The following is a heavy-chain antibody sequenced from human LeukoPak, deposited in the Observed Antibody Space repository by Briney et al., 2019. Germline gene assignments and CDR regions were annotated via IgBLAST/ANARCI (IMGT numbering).Heavy chain of an antibody. Sequence: HPSGTLSLTCAVYGGSFSDYYWSWIRQPPGKGLEWIGEINHSGSTNYNPSLKSRVTISVDTSKNQFSLKLSSVTAADTAVYYCASTYGSGSYNWFDPWGQGTLVTVSS. CDR1: GGSFSDYY. J-gene: IGHJ5*02. CDR2: INHSGST. D-gene: IGHD3-10*01. V-gene: IGHV4-34*01. CDR3: ASTYGSGSYNWFDP.